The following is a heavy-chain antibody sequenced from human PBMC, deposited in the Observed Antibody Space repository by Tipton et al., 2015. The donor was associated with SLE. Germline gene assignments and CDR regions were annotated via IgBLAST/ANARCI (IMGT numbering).Heavy chain of an antibody. V-gene: IGHV4-59*01. Sequence: TLSLTCTVSGGSISSYYWSSIRQPPGKGLEWIGYIYYSGSTNYNPSLKSRVTISVDTSKNQFSLKLSSVTVADMAVYYCASGEPPDYWGQGTLVTVSS. CDR1: GGSISSYY. CDR2: IYYSGST. J-gene: IGHJ4*02. CDR3: ASGEPPDY.